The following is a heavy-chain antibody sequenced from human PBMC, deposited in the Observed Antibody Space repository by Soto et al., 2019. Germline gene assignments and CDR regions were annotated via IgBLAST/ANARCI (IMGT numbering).Heavy chain of an antibody. CDR1: GFTFTSYA. Sequence: GGSLRLSCAASGFTFTSYAFTWVRQAPGKGLEWVSAISGTGGSTFYSDSVMGRFTISRDNSKNTLYLQMNSLRAEDTAVYYCARGDTTMITDYSAMAVWCQGTTVTVSS. CDR3: ARGDTTMITDYSAMAV. V-gene: IGHV3-23*01. CDR2: ISGTGGST. J-gene: IGHJ6*02. D-gene: IGHD5-18*01.